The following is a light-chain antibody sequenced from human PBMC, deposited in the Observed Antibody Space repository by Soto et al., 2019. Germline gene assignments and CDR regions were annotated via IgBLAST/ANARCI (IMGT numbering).Light chain of an antibody. V-gene: IGKV1-27*01. CDR1: QDISRY. CDR3: QKYDSAPLT. Sequence: DILVTQSPSSLSASVGDRVTVTCRASQDISRYLAWYQQKPGQVPELLIYAASTLHSGVSSRFSGSGSGTHFTLTISSLQPEDVATYYCQKYDSAPLTFGGGTKVDIK. J-gene: IGKJ4*01. CDR2: AAS.